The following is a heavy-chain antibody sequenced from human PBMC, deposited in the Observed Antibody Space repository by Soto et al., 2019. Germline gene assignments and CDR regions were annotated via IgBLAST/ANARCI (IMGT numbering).Heavy chain of an antibody. CDR1: GYNFTSYW. CDR3: ARQYCSGGSCYSVWFDP. V-gene: IGHV5-10-1*01. D-gene: IGHD2-15*01. CDR2: IDPSDSYT. Sequence: PGESLKISCKGSGYNFTSYWISWVRQMPGKGLEWMGRIDPSDSYTNYSPSFQGHVTISADKSISTAYLQWSSLKASDTAMYYCARQYCSGGSCYSVWFDPWGQGTLVTVSS. J-gene: IGHJ5*02.